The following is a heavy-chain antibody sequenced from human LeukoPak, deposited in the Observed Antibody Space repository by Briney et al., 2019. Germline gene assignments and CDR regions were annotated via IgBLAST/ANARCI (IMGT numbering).Heavy chain of an antibody. D-gene: IGHD1-26*01. V-gene: IGHV3-23*01. Sequence: PGGSLTLSCAASGFTFSSYVMTWVRQAPGQGREWVSGVSSNSGSTYYADSVKGRFTVSRDNSKNTLYLQMNSLRPEDTAVYYCAGRRVGIYFFDYWGQGTLVTVSS. CDR1: GFTFSSYV. CDR3: AGRRVGIYFFDY. J-gene: IGHJ4*02. CDR2: VSSNSGST.